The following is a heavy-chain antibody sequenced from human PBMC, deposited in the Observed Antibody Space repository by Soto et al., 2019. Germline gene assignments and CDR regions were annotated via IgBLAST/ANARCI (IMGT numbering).Heavy chain of an antibody. V-gene: IGHV4-4*07. J-gene: IGHJ3*01. D-gene: IGHD4-17*01. CDR3: ARVGRTRATVTTDAFDV. CDR2: IYASGNT. CDR1: GGSISGYY. Sequence: QVQLQESGPGLVKPSETLSLTCTVSGGSISGYYWSWIRQPAGKRLEWIGRIYASGNTNKNPCLKSRVTMSVDTSKNQFSLRLNSVTAADTAVYYCARVGRTRATVTTDAFDVWGQGTKVTVSS.